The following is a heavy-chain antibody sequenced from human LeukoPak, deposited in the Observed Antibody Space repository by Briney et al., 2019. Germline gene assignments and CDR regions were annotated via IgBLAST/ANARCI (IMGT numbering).Heavy chain of an antibody. J-gene: IGHJ4*02. CDR1: GGTFSSYA. D-gene: IGHD1-7*01. CDR2: IIPIFGTA. Sequence: ASVKVXXKASGGTFSSYAISWVRQAPGQGLXXMGGIIPIFGTANYAQKFQGRVTITTDESTSTAYMELSSLRSEDTAVYYCARDRGLITGTTGPFDYWGQGTLVTVSS. V-gene: IGHV1-69*05. CDR3: ARDRGLITGTTGPFDY.